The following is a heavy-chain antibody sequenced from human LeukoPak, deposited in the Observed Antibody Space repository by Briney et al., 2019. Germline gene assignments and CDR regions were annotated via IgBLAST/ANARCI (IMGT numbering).Heavy chain of an antibody. J-gene: IGHJ4*02. Sequence: GGSLRLSCAASGFTFSSCSMNWVRQAPGKGLEWVSSISSSSSYIYYADSVKGRFTISRDNAKNSLYLQMNSLRAEDTAVYYCARAEDIVVVPAAKPAYWGQGTLVTVSS. CDR2: ISSSSSYI. D-gene: IGHD2-2*01. CDR1: GFTFSSCS. V-gene: IGHV3-21*01. CDR3: ARAEDIVVVPAAKPAY.